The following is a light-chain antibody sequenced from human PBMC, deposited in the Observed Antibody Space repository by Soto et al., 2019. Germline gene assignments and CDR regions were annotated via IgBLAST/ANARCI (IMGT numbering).Light chain of an antibody. J-gene: IGLJ2*01. CDR3: QVWDSRSDHVI. CDR1: NIGSKS. V-gene: IGLV3-21*04. CDR2: FDN. Sequence: SYELTQSPSESVAPGRTARITCAGNNIGSKSVHWYQQRPGQAPVLVIYFDNDRPSGIPERLSGSNSGNMATLTISRVEAGDEADYYCQVWDSRSDHVIFGGGTKLTVL.